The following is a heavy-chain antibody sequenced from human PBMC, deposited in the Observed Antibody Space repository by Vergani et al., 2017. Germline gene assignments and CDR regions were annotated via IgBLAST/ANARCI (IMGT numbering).Heavy chain of an antibody. D-gene: IGHD2-15*01. CDR3: ARDRRVVAAKTDNWFDP. Sequence: QVQLVQSGAEVKKPGASVTVSCKASGYTFTSYGISWVRQAPGQGLEWMGWISAYNGNTNYAQKLQGRVTMTTDTSTSTAYMELRSLRSDDTAVYYCARDRRVVAAKTDNWFDPWGQGTLVTVSS. J-gene: IGHJ5*02. CDR1: GYTFTSYG. CDR2: ISAYNGNT. V-gene: IGHV1-18*01.